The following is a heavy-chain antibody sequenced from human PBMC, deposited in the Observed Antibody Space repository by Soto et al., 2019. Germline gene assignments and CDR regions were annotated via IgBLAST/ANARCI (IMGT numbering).Heavy chain of an antibody. J-gene: IGHJ4*02. Sequence: PGGSLRLSCAASGVTFSDSSINWVRQAPGKGLEWVSYISGSSKTIYYADSVKGRFTISRDNAKNSVYLQMNSLRDEDTAVYYCARDKKWAFDYCGQGALVTVSS. CDR2: ISGSSKTI. V-gene: IGHV3-48*02. CDR1: GVTFSDSS. D-gene: IGHD1-26*01. CDR3: ARDKKWAFDY.